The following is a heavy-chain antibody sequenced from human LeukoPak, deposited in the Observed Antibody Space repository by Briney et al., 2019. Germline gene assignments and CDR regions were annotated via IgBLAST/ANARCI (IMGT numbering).Heavy chain of an antibody. Sequence: GRSLRLSCAASGFTFSSYAMHWVRQAPGKGLEYVSAISSNGGSTYYANSVKGRFTISRENSKNTLYLQMGSLRAEDMAVYYCARDRSMVTTLGVYYFDYWGQGTLVTVSS. J-gene: IGHJ4*02. CDR2: ISSNGGST. D-gene: IGHD2-8*02. CDR3: ARDRSMVTTLGVYYFDY. V-gene: IGHV3-64*01. CDR1: GFTFSSYA.